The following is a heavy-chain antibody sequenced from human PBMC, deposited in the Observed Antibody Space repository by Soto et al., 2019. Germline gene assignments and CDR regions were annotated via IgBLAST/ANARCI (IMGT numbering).Heavy chain of an antibody. Sequence: QVQLVESGGGVVQPGRSLRLSCAASGFTFNTYGMHWVRQAPGKGLEWVTLISYDGSNKEYTDSVKGRFTISRDNSKNTLYLQMNSLRAEDTAVYYCAKDRGYSPYYFAMDVWGQGTTVTVSS. D-gene: IGHD5-18*01. CDR3: AKDRGYSPYYFAMDV. CDR2: ISYDGSNK. CDR1: GFTFNTYG. J-gene: IGHJ6*02. V-gene: IGHV3-30*18.